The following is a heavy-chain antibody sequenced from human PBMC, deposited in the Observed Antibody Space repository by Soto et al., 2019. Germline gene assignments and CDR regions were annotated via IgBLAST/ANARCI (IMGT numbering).Heavy chain of an antibody. V-gene: IGHV4-39*01. CDR2: IYYSGST. D-gene: IGHD2-2*01. CDR3: ARVLQYCSGNSCYFDI. Sequence: PSETLSLTCTVSGGSITTRSYYWGWIRQSPGKGLEWIGSIYYSGSTYFNPSLKSRVNIAVDTSKNQFSLKLSSVTAADTAVYYCARVLQYCSGNSCYFDIWGQGTMVTVSS. J-gene: IGHJ3*02. CDR1: GGSITTRSYY.